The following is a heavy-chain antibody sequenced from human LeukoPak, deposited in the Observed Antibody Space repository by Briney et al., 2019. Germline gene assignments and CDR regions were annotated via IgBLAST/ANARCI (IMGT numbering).Heavy chain of an antibody. V-gene: IGHV1-69*05. CDR3: ARERASALDL. CDR2: IIPFFGSP. CDR1: GGTFSRYA. Sequence: GASVKVSCKTSGGTFSRYAIRWGRQAPGEGLGAVGSIIPFFGSPHYSQKFQGRVTVTTDGSSDTAYMELRSLRSDDTAVYYCARERASALDLWGHGTMVIVSS. J-gene: IGHJ3*01.